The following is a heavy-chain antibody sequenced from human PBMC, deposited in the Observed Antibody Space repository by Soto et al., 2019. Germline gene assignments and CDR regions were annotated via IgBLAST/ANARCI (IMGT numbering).Heavy chain of an antibody. D-gene: IGHD3-10*01. CDR3: ARDLLDYYGSGSYYGHYGMDV. CDR1: GYTFTGYY. J-gene: IGHJ6*02. Sequence: GASVKVSCKASGYTFTGYYMHWVRQAPGQGLEWMGWINPNSGGTNYAQKFQGWVTMTRDTSISTAYVELSRLRSDDTAVYYCARDLLDYYGSGSYYGHYGMDVWGQGTTVT. V-gene: IGHV1-2*04. CDR2: INPNSGGT.